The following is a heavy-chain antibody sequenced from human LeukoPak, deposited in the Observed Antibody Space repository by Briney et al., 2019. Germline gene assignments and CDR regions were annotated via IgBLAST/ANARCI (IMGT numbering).Heavy chain of an antibody. CDR2: IYYSGNT. Sequence: SQTLSLTCTVSGGSISSGGHYWTWSRHLPGKGLEWIGYIYYSGNTYYNPSLKSRVTISVDTSKDQFSLKLSSVTAADTAVYYCARAHCSSTSCYEENNWFDPWGQGTLVTVSS. CDR1: GGSISSGGHY. V-gene: IGHV4-31*03. J-gene: IGHJ5*02. D-gene: IGHD2-2*01. CDR3: ARAHCSSTSCYEENNWFDP.